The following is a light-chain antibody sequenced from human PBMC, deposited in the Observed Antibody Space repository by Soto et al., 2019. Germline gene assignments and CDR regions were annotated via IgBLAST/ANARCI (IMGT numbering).Light chain of an antibody. V-gene: IGLV2-14*01. J-gene: IGLJ1*01. CDR2: DVS. CDR1: SSDVGIYNY. CDR3: HSRSSSSTLNV. Sequence: QSALTQPASVSGSPGQSITISCTGTSSDVGIYNYVSWYQQHPGKAPKLMIYDVSNRPSGVSNRFSGSKSGSTASLTISGLQPEDEADYYCHSRSSSSTLNVFGTGTKVTVL.